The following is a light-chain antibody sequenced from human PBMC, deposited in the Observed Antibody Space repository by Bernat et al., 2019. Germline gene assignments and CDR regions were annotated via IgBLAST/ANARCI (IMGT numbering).Light chain of an antibody. Sequence: HSALTQPASVSGSPGQSITISCNGTSSDVGAYNYVSWHQQHPGKVPKLIIHAVSSRPSGVSNRFSGSKSGNTASLTIYGLQAEDEADHHCSSYATSDSYVFGTGTQVTVL. J-gene: IGLJ1*01. CDR1: SSDVGAYNY. V-gene: IGLV2-14*01. CDR2: AVS. CDR3: SSYATSDSYV.